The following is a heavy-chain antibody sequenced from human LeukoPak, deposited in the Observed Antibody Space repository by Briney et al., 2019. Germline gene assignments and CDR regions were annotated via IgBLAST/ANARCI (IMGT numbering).Heavy chain of an antibody. D-gene: IGHD3-16*01. V-gene: IGHV3-7*03. CDR2: INHNGNVN. Sequence: GGSLRLSCAASGFTFSSYWMNWARQAPGKGLEWVASINHNGNVNYYVDSVKGRFTISRDNAKNSLYLQMSNLSAEDTAVYFCARGGGLDVWGQGATVTVSS. CDR3: ARGGGLDV. J-gene: IGHJ6*02. CDR1: GFTFSSYW.